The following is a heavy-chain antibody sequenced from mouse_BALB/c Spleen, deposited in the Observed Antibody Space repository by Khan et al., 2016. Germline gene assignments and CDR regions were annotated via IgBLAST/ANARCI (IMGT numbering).Heavy chain of an antibody. CDR3: AITTVVATDY. Sequence: EVKLLESGPSLVKPSQTLSLTCSVTGDSITSGYWNWIRKFPGNKLEYMGYISYSGSTYYYPSLKSRISITRETSKNQYYLQLNSVTTEDTATYYCAITTVVATDYWGQGTSVTVSS. CDR1: GDSITSGY. J-gene: IGHJ4*01. CDR2: ISYSGST. V-gene: IGHV3-8*02. D-gene: IGHD1-1*01.